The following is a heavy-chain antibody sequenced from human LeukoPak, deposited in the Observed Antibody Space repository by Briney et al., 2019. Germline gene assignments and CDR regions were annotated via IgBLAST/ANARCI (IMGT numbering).Heavy chain of an antibody. Sequence: PSETLSLTCTVSGYSISSGYYWGWIRQPPGKGLEWIGSIYHSGSTYYNPSLKSRVTISVDTSKNQFSLKLSSVTAADTAVYYCARVIQSITMVRGVILAGGMDDWGQGTTVTVSS. D-gene: IGHD3-10*01. CDR1: GYSISSGYY. V-gene: IGHV4-38-2*02. CDR2: IYHSGST. CDR3: ARVIQSITMVRGVILAGGMDD. J-gene: IGHJ6*02.